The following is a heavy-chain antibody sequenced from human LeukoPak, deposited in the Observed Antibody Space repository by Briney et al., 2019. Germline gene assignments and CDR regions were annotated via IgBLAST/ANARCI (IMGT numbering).Heavy chain of an antibody. V-gene: IGHV5-51*01. CDR2: IYPGDSDT. J-gene: IGHJ3*02. CDR1: GYSFTSYW. Sequence: GESLKISCKGCGYSFTSYWIGWVRQMPGKGLEWMGIIYPGDSDTRYSPSFQGQVTISADKSISTAYLQWSSLKASDTAMYYCARHVNPSSWSPFDAFDIWGQGTMVTVSS. CDR3: ARHVNPSSWSPFDAFDI. D-gene: IGHD6-13*01.